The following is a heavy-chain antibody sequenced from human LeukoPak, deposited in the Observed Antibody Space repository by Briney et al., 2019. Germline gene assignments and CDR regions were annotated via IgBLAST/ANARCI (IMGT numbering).Heavy chain of an antibody. Sequence: GGSLRLSCAASGFTFSDYYMSWIRQAPGKGLEWVSYISSSGSTIYYADSVKGRFTISRDNAKNSLYLQMNSLRAEDTAVYYCARASSQYYYGSGKNNRFDPWGQGTLVTVSS. CDR1: GFTFSDYY. CDR3: ARASSQYYYGSGKNNRFDP. D-gene: IGHD3-10*01. CDR2: ISSSGSTI. J-gene: IGHJ5*02. V-gene: IGHV3-11*01.